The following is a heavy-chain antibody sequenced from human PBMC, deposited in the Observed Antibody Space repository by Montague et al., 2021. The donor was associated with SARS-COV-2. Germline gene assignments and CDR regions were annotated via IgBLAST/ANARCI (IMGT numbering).Heavy chain of an antibody. J-gene: IGHJ5*01. V-gene: IGHV4-39*01. CDR2: IYYSGST. CDR3: ARQGYYYGSSCYGRMDWFDP. D-gene: IGHD3-22*01. CDR1: GGSISSSSYY. Sequence: SETLSLTCTVSGGSISSSSYYWGWIRQPPGKGLEWIGSIYYSGSTYYNPSLKSRVTISVATAKNQFSLKLSSVTAADTAVYYCARQGYYYGSSCYGRMDWFDPWGQGTPVTVSS.